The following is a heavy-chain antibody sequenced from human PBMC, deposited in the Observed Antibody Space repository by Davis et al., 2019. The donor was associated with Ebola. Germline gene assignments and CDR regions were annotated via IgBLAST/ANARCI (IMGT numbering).Heavy chain of an antibody. CDR3: ARDISLYYYGWFDP. D-gene: IGHD3-10*01. V-gene: IGHV1-18*01. Sequence: AASVKVSCKASGYTFTSYGISWVRQAPGQGLEWMGWISAYNGNTNYAQKLQGRVTMTTDTSASTAYMELSSLRSEDTAVYYCARDISLYYYGWFDPWGQGTLVTVSS. CDR1: GYTFTSYG. J-gene: IGHJ5*02. CDR2: ISAYNGNT.